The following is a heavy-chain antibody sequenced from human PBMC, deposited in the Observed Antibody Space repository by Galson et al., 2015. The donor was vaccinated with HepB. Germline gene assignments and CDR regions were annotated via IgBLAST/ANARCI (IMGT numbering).Heavy chain of an antibody. V-gene: IGHV3-21*01. D-gene: IGHD2-21*02. CDR3: ARGKTGPVRGDCLDY. CDR2: ISSSSSYI. J-gene: IGHJ4*02. CDR1: GFTFSSYS. Sequence: SLRLSCAASGFTFSSYSMNWVRQAPGKGLEWVSSISSSSSYIYYADSVKGRFTISRDNAKNSLYLQMNSLGAEDTAVYYCARGKTGPVRGDCLDYWGQGTLVTVSS.